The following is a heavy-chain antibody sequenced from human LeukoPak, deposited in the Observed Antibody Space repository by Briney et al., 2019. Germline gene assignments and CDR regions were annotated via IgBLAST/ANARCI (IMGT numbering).Heavy chain of an antibody. CDR1: GGSISSGGYY. CDR3: ARDELPLDAFDI. CDR2: IYYSGST. J-gene: IGHJ3*02. D-gene: IGHD5-24*01. Sequence: SETLSLTCAVSGGSISSGGYYWSWIRQHPGKGLEWIGYIYYSGSTYYNPSLKSRVTISVDTSKNQFSLKLSSVTAADTAVYYCARDELPLDAFDIWGQGTMVTVSS. V-gene: IGHV4-31*11.